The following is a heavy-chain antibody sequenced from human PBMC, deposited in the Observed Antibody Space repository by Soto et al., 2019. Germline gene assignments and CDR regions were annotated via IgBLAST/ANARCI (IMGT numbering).Heavy chain of an antibody. CDR2: INSDGSST. D-gene: IGHD4-17*01. CDR1: GFTFSSYW. CDR3: ARVATYGDESDY. Sequence: EVQLVESGGGLVQPGGSLRLSCAASGFTFSSYWMHWVRQAPGKGLVWVSRINSDGSSTSYADSVKGRFTICRDNAKNTLYLQMNSLRAEYTAVYDCARVATYGDESDYWGQGTLVTVSS. J-gene: IGHJ4*02. V-gene: IGHV3-74*01.